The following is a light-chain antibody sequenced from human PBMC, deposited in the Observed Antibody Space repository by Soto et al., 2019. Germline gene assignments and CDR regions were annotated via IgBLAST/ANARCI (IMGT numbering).Light chain of an antibody. Sequence: QSALTQPASLSGSPGQSITISCTGTSSDIGAYDYVSWFQRHPGKAPKLMISEVNNRPSGVSNRFSGSKSGNTAYLTISGLQVEDEAEYFCFSFTTTRTHVFGTGTKVTVL. CDR2: EVN. CDR3: FSFTTTRTHV. CDR1: SSDIGAYDY. J-gene: IGLJ1*01. V-gene: IGLV2-14*01.